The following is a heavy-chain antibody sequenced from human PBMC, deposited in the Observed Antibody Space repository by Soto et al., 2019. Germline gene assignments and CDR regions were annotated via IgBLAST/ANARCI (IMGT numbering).Heavy chain of an antibody. J-gene: IGHJ4*02. CDR3: VRDISPNNFASGSYTC. D-gene: IGHD3-10*01. V-gene: IGHV3-11*06. Sequence: QVQLVESGGGLVKPGGSLRLSCAASGFPFSDYYMTWIRQAPGKGLDWVSYISSSGTYTHFADSVKGRFTISRDNAKNSLYRQMNSLRPEDTAVYYCVRDISPNNFASGSYTCWGQGILVTVSS. CDR1: GFPFSDYY. CDR2: ISSSGTYT.